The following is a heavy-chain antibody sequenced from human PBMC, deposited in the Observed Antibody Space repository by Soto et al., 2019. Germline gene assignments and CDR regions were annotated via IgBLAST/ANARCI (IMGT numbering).Heavy chain of an antibody. J-gene: IGHJ5*02. D-gene: IGHD3-22*01. CDR3: ARGGRFYYNNWFDP. Sequence: QVQLQESGPGLVKPSQTLSLTCTVSGGSISSGGYYWSWIRQHPGKGMEWIGYIYYSGSTYYNPSLKSRVTISVDTSKNQFSLKLSYVTAADTAVYYCARGGRFYYNNWFDPWGQGTLVTVSS. V-gene: IGHV4-31*03. CDR2: IYYSGST. CDR1: GGSISSGGYY.